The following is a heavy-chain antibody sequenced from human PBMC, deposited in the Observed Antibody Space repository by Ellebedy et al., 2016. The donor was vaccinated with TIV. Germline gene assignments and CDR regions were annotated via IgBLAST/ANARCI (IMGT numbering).Heavy chain of an antibody. Sequence: GESLKISCAASGFTFSSYSMNWVRQAPGKGLEWVSYISSSSSTIYYADSVKGRFTISRDNAKNSLYLQMNSLRAEDTAVYYCARESGGTTRWGQGTLVTVSS. D-gene: IGHD1-1*01. V-gene: IGHV3-48*04. J-gene: IGHJ4*02. CDR1: GFTFSSYS. CDR3: ARESGGTTR. CDR2: ISSSSSTI.